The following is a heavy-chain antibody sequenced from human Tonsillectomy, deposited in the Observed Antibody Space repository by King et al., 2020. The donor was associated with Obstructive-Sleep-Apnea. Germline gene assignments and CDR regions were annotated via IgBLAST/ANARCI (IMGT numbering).Heavy chain of an antibody. V-gene: IGHV3-7*03. Sequence: VQLVESGGGLVQPGGSLRLSCTASGFTFSSYWMSWVRQAPGTGLEWVANIKQDGSKKYYVDSVKGRFTISRDNAKNSLYLQMNSLRAEDTATYYCAREQGNTVVHMLRWGQGTLVAVSS. CDR1: GFTFSSYW. D-gene: IGHD2-2*01. CDR2: IKQDGSKK. J-gene: IGHJ4*02. CDR3: AREQGNTVVHMLR.